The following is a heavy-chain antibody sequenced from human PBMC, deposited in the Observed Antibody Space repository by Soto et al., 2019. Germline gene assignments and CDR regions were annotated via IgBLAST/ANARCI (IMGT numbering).Heavy chain of an antibody. CDR1: GYTFTSYG. J-gene: IGHJ5*02. Sequence: QVQLVQSGAEVKKPGASVKVSCKASGYTFTSYGISWGRQAPGQGLEWMGGISAYNGNTKYAQKLQGRVTMTTDTSTRTAYMELRSLRSDDTAVYCCARDLTVGWFDPWGPGKLVTVSS. V-gene: IGHV1-18*01. CDR3: ARDLTVGWFDP. D-gene: IGHD4-17*01. CDR2: ISAYNGNT.